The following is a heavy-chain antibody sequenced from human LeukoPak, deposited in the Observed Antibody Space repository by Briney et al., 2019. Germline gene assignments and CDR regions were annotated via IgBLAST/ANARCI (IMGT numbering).Heavy chain of an antibody. CDR1: GGSISSYY. CDR2: IYYSGST. Sequence: SETLSLTCTVSGGSISSYYWSWIRQPPGKGLEWIGYIYYSGSTNYNPSLKSRVTISVDTSKSQFSLKLSSVTAADTAVYYCARAGIQLWLGNFDYWGQGTLVTVSS. CDR3: ARAGIQLWLGNFDY. D-gene: IGHD5-18*01. V-gene: IGHV4-59*08. J-gene: IGHJ4*02.